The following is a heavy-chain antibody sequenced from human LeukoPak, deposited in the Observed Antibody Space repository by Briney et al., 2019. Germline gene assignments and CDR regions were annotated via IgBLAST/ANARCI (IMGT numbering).Heavy chain of an antibody. CDR1: GGSISSGGYS. J-gene: IGHJ4*02. V-gene: IGHV4-30-2*01. CDR3: ARAAGDYADY. Sequence: SQTLSLTCAVSGGSISSGGYSWSWIRQPPGKGLEWIGYIYHSGSTYYNPSLKSRVTISVDRSKNQFSLKLSSVTAADTAVYYCARAAGDYADYWGQGTLVTVSS. D-gene: IGHD4-17*01. CDR2: IYHSGST.